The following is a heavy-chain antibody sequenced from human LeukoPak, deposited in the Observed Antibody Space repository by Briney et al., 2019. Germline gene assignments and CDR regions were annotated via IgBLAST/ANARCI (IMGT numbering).Heavy chain of an antibody. J-gene: IGHJ1*01. CDR3: ARGSIGTEYFQH. V-gene: IGHV3-23*01. CDR1: GFTFSSYA. Sequence: GGSLSLSCAASGFTFSSYAMSWVRQAPGKGLEWVSAISGSGGSTYYADSVKGRFTISRDNSKNTLYLQMNSLRAEDTAVYYCARGSIGTEYFQHWGQGTLVTVSS. CDR2: ISGSGGST. D-gene: IGHD2-2*01.